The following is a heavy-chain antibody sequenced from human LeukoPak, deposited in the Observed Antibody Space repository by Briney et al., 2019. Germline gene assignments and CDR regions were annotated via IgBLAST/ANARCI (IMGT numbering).Heavy chain of an antibody. Sequence: SETLSLTCTVSGGSISNSDYYWDWIRQPPGKGLEWIGSINYRGSTYYNPSLESRVTISVDTSKNQFSLRMSSVTAADTAVYYCAETRGRGRVVPGTSGYINYWGQGTLVSVSS. CDR1: GGSISNSDYY. J-gene: IGHJ4*02. V-gene: IGHV4-39*01. D-gene: IGHD3-22*01. CDR2: INYRGST. CDR3: AETRGRGRVVPGTSGYINY.